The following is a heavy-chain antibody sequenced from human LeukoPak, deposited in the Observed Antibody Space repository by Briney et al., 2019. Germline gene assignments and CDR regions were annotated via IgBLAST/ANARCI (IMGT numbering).Heavy chain of an antibody. CDR1: GYTFTGYY. D-gene: IGHD6-13*01. J-gene: IGHJ6*03. CDR3: ASSVAAAGPPYYYYYMDV. V-gene: IGHV1-2*02. Sequence: ASVKVSCKASGYTFTGYYMHWVRQAPGQGLEWMGWINPNSGGTNYAQKFQGRVTMTRDTSISTAYMELSRLRSDDTAVYHCASSVAAAGPPYYYYYMDVWGKGTTVTVSS. CDR2: INPNSGGT.